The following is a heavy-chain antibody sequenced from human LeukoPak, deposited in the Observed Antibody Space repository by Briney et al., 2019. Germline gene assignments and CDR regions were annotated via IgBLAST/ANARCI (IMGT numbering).Heavy chain of an antibody. J-gene: IGHJ5*02. D-gene: IGHD2-15*01. V-gene: IGHV4-39*01. CDR3: ARRKSCSGGSCWGGWFDP. CDR1: GFTLDDYG. Sequence: PGGSLRLSCAVSGFTLDDYGMSWVRQAPGKGLEWIGSIYYSGSTYYNPSLKSRVTISVDTSKNQFSLKLSSVTAADTAVYYCARRKSCSGGSCWGGWFDPWGQGTLVTVSS. CDR2: IYYSGST.